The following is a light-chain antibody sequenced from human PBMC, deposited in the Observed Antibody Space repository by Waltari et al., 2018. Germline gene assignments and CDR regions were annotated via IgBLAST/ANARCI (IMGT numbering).Light chain of an antibody. CDR1: QGISNY. CDR3: QKYNSAPLT. V-gene: IGKV1-27*01. CDR2: ASS. Sequence: DIQMTQYPSSLSASVGDRVPIPCRASQGISNYLAWYQQKPGKVPKLLIYASSTLQSGVPSRFSGSGSGTDFTLTISSLQPEDVATYYCQKYNSAPLTFGQGTRLEIK. J-gene: IGKJ5*01.